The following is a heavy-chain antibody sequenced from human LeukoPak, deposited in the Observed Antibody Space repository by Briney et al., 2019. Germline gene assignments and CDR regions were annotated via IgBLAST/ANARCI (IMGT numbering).Heavy chain of an antibody. CDR3: AKRGYFDS. V-gene: IGHV4-34*01. CDR1: GGSFSGYY. Sequence: PSETLSLTCAVYGGSFSGYYWSWIRQPPGKGLEWIGEINHSGSTNYNPSLKSRVTMSVDTSKNQFSLRLTSVTAADAAVYYCAKRGYFDSWGQGTLVSVSS. J-gene: IGHJ4*02. CDR2: INHSGST.